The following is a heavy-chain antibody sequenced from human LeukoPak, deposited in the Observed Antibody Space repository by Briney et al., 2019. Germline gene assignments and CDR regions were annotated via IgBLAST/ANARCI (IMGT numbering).Heavy chain of an antibody. CDR3: ARDQYSGRFDY. Sequence: SETLSLTCTVSSGSISNDYWSWIRQPPGKGLECVGYVYYSGNPDYNPSLKSRVTISIDTSKNQFSLKLSSVTAADTAVYYCARDQYSGRFDYWGQGTLVTVSS. V-gene: IGHV4-59*01. CDR2: VYYSGNP. CDR1: SGSISNDY. J-gene: IGHJ4*02. D-gene: IGHD1-26*01.